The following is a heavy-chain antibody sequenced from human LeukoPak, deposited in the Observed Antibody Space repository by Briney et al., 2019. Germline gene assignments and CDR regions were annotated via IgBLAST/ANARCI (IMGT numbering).Heavy chain of an antibody. D-gene: IGHD3-22*01. V-gene: IGHV1-69*04. J-gene: IGHJ4*02. Sequence: GASVKVSCKAPGGTFSSYAISWVRQAPGQGLEWMGRIIPILGIANYAQKFQGRVTITADKSTSTAYMELSSLRSEDTAVYYCARTPKDGDSSGSEDYWGQGTLGNVSP. CDR2: IIPILGIA. CDR1: GGTFSSYA. CDR3: ARTPKDGDSSGSEDY.